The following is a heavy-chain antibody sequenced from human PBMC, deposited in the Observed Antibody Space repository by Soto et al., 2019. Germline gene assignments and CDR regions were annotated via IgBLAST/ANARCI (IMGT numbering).Heavy chain of an antibody. CDR1: GGSISSYY. J-gene: IGHJ4*02. CDR3: ARGDYSYFDY. CDR2: IYPGDSDT. V-gene: IGHV5-51*01. D-gene: IGHD4-17*01. Sequence: ETLSLTCTVSGGSISSYYWSWIRQPPGKGLEWMGIIYPGDSDTRYSPSFQGQVTISADKSISTAYLQWSSLKASDTAMYYCARGDYSYFDYWGQGTLVTVSS.